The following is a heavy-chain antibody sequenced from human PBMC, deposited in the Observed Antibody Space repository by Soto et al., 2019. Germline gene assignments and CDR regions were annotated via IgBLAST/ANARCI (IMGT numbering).Heavy chain of an antibody. CDR2: ISYDGSNK. CDR3: ARVVSGPGY. CDR1: GFTFSSYA. D-gene: IGHD5-12*01. J-gene: IGHJ4*02. Sequence: GGSLRLSCAASGFTFSSYAMHWVRQAPGKGLEWVAVISYDGSNKYYADSVKGRFTISRDNSKNTLYLQTNSLRAEDTAVYYCARVVSGPGYWGQGTLVTVSS. V-gene: IGHV3-30-3*01.